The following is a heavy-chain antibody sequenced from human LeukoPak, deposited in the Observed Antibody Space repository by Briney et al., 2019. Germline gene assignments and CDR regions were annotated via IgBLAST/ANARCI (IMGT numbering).Heavy chain of an antibody. CDR1: GFTFSSYS. V-gene: IGHV3-48*01. CDR3: ARKGYYMDV. CDR2: ISSSSSTI. Sequence: PGGSLRLSCAASGFTFSSYSMNWVRQAPGKGLEWVSYISSSSSTIDYADSVKGRFTISRDNAKNSLYLQMNSLRAEDTAVYYCARKGYYMDVWGKGTTVTVSS. J-gene: IGHJ6*03.